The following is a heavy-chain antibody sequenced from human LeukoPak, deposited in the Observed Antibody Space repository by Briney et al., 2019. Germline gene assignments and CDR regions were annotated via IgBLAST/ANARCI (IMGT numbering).Heavy chain of an antibody. Sequence: GASVKVSCKASGYTFTGYYMHWVRQAPGQGLEWMGWINPNSGGTNYAQKFQGRVTMTRDTSISTAYMELSRLRSDDTAVYYCARLYCTNGVCYTTRYFDYWGQGTLVTVSS. CDR1: GYTFTGYY. V-gene: IGHV1-2*02. CDR2: INPNSGGT. J-gene: IGHJ4*02. CDR3: ARLYCTNGVCYTTRYFDY. D-gene: IGHD2-8*01.